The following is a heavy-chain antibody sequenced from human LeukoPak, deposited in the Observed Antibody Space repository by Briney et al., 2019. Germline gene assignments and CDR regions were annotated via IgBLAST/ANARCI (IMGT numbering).Heavy chain of an antibody. CDR2: MNINCSDI. Sequence: PGGSLRLSCAASGFTFSSYSMNWVRQAPGKGLEWVSSMNINCSDIYYADSVKGLFTISRDNAKNSLYLQMNSLRAEDTAVYYCARDSDESVLYSSGWPSSIGYWGQGTLVTVST. J-gene: IGHJ4*02. CDR1: GFTFSSYS. CDR3: ARDSDESVLYSSGWPSSIGY. V-gene: IGHV3-21*01. D-gene: IGHD6-19*01.